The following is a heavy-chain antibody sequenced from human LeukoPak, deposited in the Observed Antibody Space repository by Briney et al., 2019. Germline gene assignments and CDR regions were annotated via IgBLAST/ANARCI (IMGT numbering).Heavy chain of an antibody. J-gene: IGHJ4*02. V-gene: IGHV3-74*01. CDR3: ARGGEGSSSWYFDY. Sequence: EGSLRLSCAASGFTFSSYWMHWVRQAPGKGLVWVSRINSDGSSTSYADSMKGRFTISRDNAKNTLYLQMNSLRAEDTAVYYCARGGEGSSSWYFDYWGQGTLVTVSS. CDR2: INSDGSST. CDR1: GFTFSSYW. D-gene: IGHD6-13*01.